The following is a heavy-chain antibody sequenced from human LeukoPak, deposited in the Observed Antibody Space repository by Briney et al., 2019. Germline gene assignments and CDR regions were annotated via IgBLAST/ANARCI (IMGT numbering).Heavy chain of an antibody. J-gene: IGHJ4*02. Sequence: HPGGSLRLSCAASGFTFSSYWMSWVRQAPGKGLEWVANIKQDGSEKYYVDSVKGRFTISRDNAKNSLYLQMNSLRAEDTAVYYCARDGVAVAGTGTGYWGQGTLVTVSS. V-gene: IGHV3-7*01. CDR2: IKQDGSEK. CDR1: GFTFSSYW. D-gene: IGHD6-19*01. CDR3: ARDGVAVAGTGTGY.